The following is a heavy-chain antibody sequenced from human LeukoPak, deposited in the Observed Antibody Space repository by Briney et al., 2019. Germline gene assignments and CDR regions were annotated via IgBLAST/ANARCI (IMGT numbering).Heavy chain of an antibody. J-gene: IGHJ4*02. CDR2: IRYDGSNK. V-gene: IGHV3-30*02. CDR3: AKVLLSYYYGSGSYSGTSPFDY. CDR1: GFTFSSYG. D-gene: IGHD3-10*01. Sequence: GGSLRLSCAASGFTFSSYGMHWVRQAPGKGLEWVAFIRYDGSNKYYADSVKGRFTISRDNSKNTLYLQMNSLRAEDTAVYYCAKVLLSYYYGSGSYSGTSPFDYWGQGTLVTVSS.